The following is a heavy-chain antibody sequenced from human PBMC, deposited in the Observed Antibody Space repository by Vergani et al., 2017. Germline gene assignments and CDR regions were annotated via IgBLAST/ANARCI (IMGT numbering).Heavy chain of an antibody. CDR1: GYTFTSYG. Sequence: VQLVESGGGLVQPGASVKVSCKASGYTFTSYGISWVRQAPGQGLEWMGWISAYNGNTNYAQKLQGRVTMTTDTSTSTAYMELRSLRSDDTAVYYCAREGLDYDFWSGYGTYYYYGMDVWGQGTTVTVSS. V-gene: IGHV1-18*01. CDR2: ISAYNGNT. CDR3: AREGLDYDFWSGYGTYYYYGMDV. J-gene: IGHJ6*02. D-gene: IGHD3-3*01.